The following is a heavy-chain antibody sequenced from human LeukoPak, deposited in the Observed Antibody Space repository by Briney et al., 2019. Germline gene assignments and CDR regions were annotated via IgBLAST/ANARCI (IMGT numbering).Heavy chain of an antibody. J-gene: IGHJ4*02. D-gene: IGHD6-19*01. CDR2: IIPIFGTA. V-gene: IGHV1-69*13. Sequence: ASVKVSCKASGGTFSSYAISWVRQAPGQGLEWMGGIIPIFGTANYAQKFQGRVTITADESTSTAYMELSSLRSEDTAVYYCARDYSSGWPNFDYWGQGTLVTVSS. CDR1: GGTFSSYA. CDR3: ARDYSSGWPNFDY.